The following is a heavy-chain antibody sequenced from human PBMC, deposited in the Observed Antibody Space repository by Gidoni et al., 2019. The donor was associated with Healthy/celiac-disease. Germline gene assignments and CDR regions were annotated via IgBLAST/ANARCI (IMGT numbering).Heavy chain of an antibody. CDR1: GFTFSNAW. CDR2: IKSKTDGGTT. CDR3: TTAVPGDDAFDI. J-gene: IGHJ3*02. Sequence: EVQLVESGGGLVKPGGSLRLSCAASGFTFSNAWMSWVRQAPGKGLGWVGRIKSKTDGGTTDYAAPVKGRFTISRDDSKNTLYLQMNSLKTEDTAVYYCTTAVPGDDAFDIWGQGTMVTVSS. D-gene: IGHD7-27*01. V-gene: IGHV3-15*01.